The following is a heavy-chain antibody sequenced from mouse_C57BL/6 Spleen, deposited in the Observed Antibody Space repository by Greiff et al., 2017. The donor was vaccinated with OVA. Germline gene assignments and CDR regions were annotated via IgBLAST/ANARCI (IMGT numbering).Heavy chain of an antibody. D-gene: IGHD1-1*01. CDR2: IHPNSGST. CDR1: GYTFTSYW. Sequence: VQLQQSGAELVKPGASVKLSCKASGYTFTSYWMHWVKQRPGQGLEWIGMIHPNSGSTNYNEKFKSKATLTVDKSSSTAYMQLSSLTSEDSAVYYCAPITTVLFDYWGQGTTLTVSS. CDR3: APITTVLFDY. J-gene: IGHJ2*01. V-gene: IGHV1-64*01.